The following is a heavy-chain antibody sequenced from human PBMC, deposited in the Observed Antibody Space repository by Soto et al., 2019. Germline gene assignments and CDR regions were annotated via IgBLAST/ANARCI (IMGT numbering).Heavy chain of an antibody. CDR2: ISGSGGST. J-gene: IGHJ4*02. V-gene: IGHV3-23*01. Sequence: EVQLLESGGGLVQPGGSLRLSCAASGFTFSSYAMSWVRQAPGKGLEWVSAISGSGGSTYYADSVKGRFTISRDNSKNKLYLQMNSLRDEDTAVYYCAKDHRVYYYDSSGPLDYWGQGTLVTVSS. CDR1: GFTFSSYA. CDR3: AKDHRVYYYDSSGPLDY. D-gene: IGHD3-22*01.